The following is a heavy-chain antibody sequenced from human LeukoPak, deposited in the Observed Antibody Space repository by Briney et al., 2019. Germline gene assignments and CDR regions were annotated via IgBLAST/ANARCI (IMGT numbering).Heavy chain of an antibody. CDR1: GFTFSDYY. CDR2: ISSSGSTI. Sequence: PGGSLRLSCAASGFTFSDYYMSWIRQAPGKGLEWVPYISSSGSTIYYADSVKGRFTISRDNAKNSLYLQMNSLRAEDTAMYYCARDIRAVGVTLYFDYWGQGNLVTVSS. CDR3: ARDIRAVGVTLYFDY. D-gene: IGHD1-26*01. J-gene: IGHJ4*02. V-gene: IGHV3-11*01.